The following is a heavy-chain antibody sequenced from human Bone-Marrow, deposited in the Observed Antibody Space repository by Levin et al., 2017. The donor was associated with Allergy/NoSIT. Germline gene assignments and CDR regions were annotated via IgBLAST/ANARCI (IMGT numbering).Heavy chain of an antibody. D-gene: IGHD3-22*01. V-gene: IGHV3-49*03. CDR1: GFTFGDYA. J-gene: IGHJ4*02. Sequence: GGFLRLSCTASGFTFGDYAMSWFRQAPGKGLEWVGFIRSKAYGGTTEYAASVKGRFTISRDDSKSIAYLQMNSLKTEDTAVYYCTSGHDSSGYYYRRFDYWGQGTLVTVSS. CDR3: TSGHDSSGYYYRRFDY. CDR2: IRSKAYGGTT.